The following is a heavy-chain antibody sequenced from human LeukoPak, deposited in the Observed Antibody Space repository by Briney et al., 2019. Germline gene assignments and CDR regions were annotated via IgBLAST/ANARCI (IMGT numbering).Heavy chain of an antibody. CDR1: GFTFSSYW. CDR2: ISSSGRNT. Sequence: GGSLRLSCAASGFTFSSYWMNWVRQAPGKGLEWISYISSSGRNTYYRDSVKGRFTISRDNAKNFLYLQMNSLRADDTAVYFCARDGAEVDYQGYYFGMDVWGQGTTVTVSS. V-gene: IGHV3-48*04. CDR3: ARDGAEVDYQGYYFGMDV. J-gene: IGHJ6*02. D-gene: IGHD4-11*01.